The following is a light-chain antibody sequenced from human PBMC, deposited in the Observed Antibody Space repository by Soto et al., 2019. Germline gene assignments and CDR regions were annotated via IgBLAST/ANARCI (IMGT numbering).Light chain of an antibody. J-gene: IGKJ2*03. CDR1: QSVSSN. Sequence: EIVMTQSPATLSVSPGERATLSCRASQSVSSNLAWYQQKPGQAPRLLIYGSSTRATGIPVRFSGSGSGTEFTLTISSLQSEDFAVYYCQQYNIWPYSFGQGTKLEIK. V-gene: IGKV3-15*01. CDR3: QQYNIWPYS. CDR2: GSS.